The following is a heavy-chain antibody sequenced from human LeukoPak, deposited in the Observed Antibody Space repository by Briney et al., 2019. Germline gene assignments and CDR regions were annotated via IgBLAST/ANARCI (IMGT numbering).Heavy chain of an antibody. CDR1: GGSISSGGYY. D-gene: IGHD6-19*01. CDR3: ARGEVSSGPFDY. V-gene: IGHV4-30-2*01. CDR2: IYHSGST. J-gene: IGHJ4*02. Sequence: KTSETLSLTCTVSGGSISSGGYYWSWIRQPPGKGLEWIGYIYHSGSTYYNPSLKSRVTISVDRSKNQFSLKLSSVTAADTAVYYCARGEVSSGPFDYWGQGTLVTVSS.